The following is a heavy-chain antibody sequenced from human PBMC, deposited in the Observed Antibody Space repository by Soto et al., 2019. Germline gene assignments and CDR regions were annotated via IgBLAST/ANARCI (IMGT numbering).Heavy chain of an antibody. CDR1: GFTFSSYA. D-gene: IGHD2-2*02. Sequence: GGSLRLSCAASGFTFSSYAMSWVRQAPGKGLEWVSSISGSGGSTYYADSVKGRFTISRDNSKSTLYLQMNSLRAEDTAVYYCAKVGGTSHPPIPVDYWGQGTLVTVSS. CDR3: AKVGGTSHPPIPVDY. J-gene: IGHJ4*02. V-gene: IGHV3-23*01. CDR2: ISGSGGST.